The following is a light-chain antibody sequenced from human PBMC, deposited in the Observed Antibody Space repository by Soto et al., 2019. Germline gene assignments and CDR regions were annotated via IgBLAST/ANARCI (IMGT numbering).Light chain of an antibody. Sequence: QSALTQPRSVSGSPGHSVTISCTGTSSDVGGYSYVSWYQQHPGKAPKLMISDVSKRPSGVPDRFSGSKFGNTASLTISGLQAEDEADYYCAAWDDSLNGPVFGGGTKLTVL. CDR3: AAWDDSLNGPV. J-gene: IGLJ3*02. CDR2: DVS. CDR1: SSDVGGYSY. V-gene: IGLV2-11*01.